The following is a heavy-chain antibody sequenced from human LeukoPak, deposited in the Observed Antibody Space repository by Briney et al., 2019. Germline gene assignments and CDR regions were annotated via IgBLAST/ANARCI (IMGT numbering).Heavy chain of an antibody. CDR1: GFTFSSYA. Sequence: GGSLRLSCAASGFTFSSYAMNWVRQAPGKGLEWVSGINGSGGSTYYAGSVKGRFTISRDDSKNTPYLQMNSLKTEDTAVYYCTTGPGDYDSSGYGYWGQGTLVTVSS. CDR2: INGSGGST. CDR3: TTGPGDYDSSGYGY. D-gene: IGHD3-22*01. V-gene: IGHV3-23*01. J-gene: IGHJ4*02.